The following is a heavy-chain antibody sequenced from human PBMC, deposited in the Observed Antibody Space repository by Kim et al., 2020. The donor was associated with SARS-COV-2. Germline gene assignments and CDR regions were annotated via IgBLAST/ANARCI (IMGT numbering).Heavy chain of an antibody. CDR3: ARDQIRTAYYYYGMDV. CDR2: ISAYNGNT. J-gene: IGHJ6*02. CDR1: IYTFTSYG. Sequence: ASVNVSCKTSIYTFTSYGISWVRQAPGQGLEWMGWISAYNGNTNYAQKLQGRVTITTDTSTSTAYMELRSLRSDDTAVYYCARDQIRTAYYYYGMDVWGQGTTVNVSS. V-gene: IGHV1-18*01.